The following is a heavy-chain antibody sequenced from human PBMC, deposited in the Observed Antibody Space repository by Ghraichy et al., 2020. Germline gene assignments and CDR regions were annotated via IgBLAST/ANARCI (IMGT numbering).Heavy chain of an antibody. Sequence: GGSLRLSCAASGFTFDDYTMHWVRQAPGKGLEWVSLISWDGGSTYYADSVKGRFTISRDNSKNSLYLQMNSLRTEDTALYYCAKGPAEADTAMAPDYWGQGTLVTVSS. CDR1: GFTFDDYT. J-gene: IGHJ4*02. CDR2: ISWDGGST. CDR3: AKGPAEADTAMAPDY. V-gene: IGHV3-43*01. D-gene: IGHD5-18*01.